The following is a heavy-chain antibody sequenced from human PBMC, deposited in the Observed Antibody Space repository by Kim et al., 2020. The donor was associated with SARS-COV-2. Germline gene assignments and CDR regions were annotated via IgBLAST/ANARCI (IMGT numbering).Heavy chain of an antibody. V-gene: IGHV4-59*08. CDR2: IYHSGST. D-gene: IGHD3-22*01. CDR3: ARHYDSSGYRDLDWFDP. Sequence: SDTLSLTCIVSGGSISSSYWSWIRQPPGKGLEWIGYIYHSGSTNYNPSLKSRVTISVDTSKKQYSLKLSSVTAADTAVYYCARHYDSSGYRDLDWFDPWGQGTLVTVSS. CDR1: GGSISSSY. J-gene: IGHJ5*02.